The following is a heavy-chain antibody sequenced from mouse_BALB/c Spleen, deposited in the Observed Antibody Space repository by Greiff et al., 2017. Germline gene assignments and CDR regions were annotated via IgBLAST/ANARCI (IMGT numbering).Heavy chain of an antibody. D-gene: IGHD3-1*01. CDR3: ARSGQGWFAY. J-gene: IGHJ3*01. CDR1: GFTFSSFG. Sequence: EVKLMESGGGLVQPGGSRKLSCAASGFTFSSFGMHWVRQAPEKGLEWVAYISSGSSTIYYADTVKGRFTISRDNHKNTLFLQMTSLRSEDTAMYYCARSGQGWFAYWGQGTLVTVSA. CDR2: ISSGSSTI. V-gene: IGHV5-17*02.